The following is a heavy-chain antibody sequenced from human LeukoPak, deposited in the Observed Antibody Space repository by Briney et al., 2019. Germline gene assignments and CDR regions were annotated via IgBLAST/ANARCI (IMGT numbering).Heavy chain of an antibody. CDR2: ISSNGVST. J-gene: IGHJ4*02. D-gene: IGHD3-10*01. Sequence: GGSLRLSCAASGFTFDYYGMSWVRQPPGKGLEWVSGISSNGVSTDYADSVKGRFTISRDNAKNSLYLQMNSLKAEDTAFYYCARGSGNYYNDYWGLGTLVTVSS. V-gene: IGHV3-20*04. CDR3: ARGSGNYYNDY. CDR1: GFTFDYYG.